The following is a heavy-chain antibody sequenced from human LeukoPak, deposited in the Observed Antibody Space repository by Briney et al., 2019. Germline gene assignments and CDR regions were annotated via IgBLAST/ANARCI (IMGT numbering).Heavy chain of an antibody. Sequence: GASVKVSCKASGYTFTSYDIDWVRQAPGQGLEWMGWMNPNSGNTGYEQKFQGRVTITRNTSISTAYRELSSLRSEDTAVYYCARGTRPPSSSWPYYYYMHVWGKGTTVTVSS. CDR1: GYTFTSYD. CDR3: ARGTRPPSSSWPYYYYMHV. CDR2: MNPNSGNT. V-gene: IGHV1-8*03. J-gene: IGHJ6*03. D-gene: IGHD6-13*01.